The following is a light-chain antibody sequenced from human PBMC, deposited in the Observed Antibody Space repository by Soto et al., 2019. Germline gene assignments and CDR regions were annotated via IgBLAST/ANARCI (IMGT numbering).Light chain of an antibody. Sequence: EIVLTQSPGTLSLSPGERATLSCRASQSISRNYLAWYQQKPGQAPRLLIYGASSRTTGIPDRFSGSGSGTDFTLTISRLEPEDFAVYYFQQYGSSPTFGPGTKVDIK. V-gene: IGKV3-20*01. CDR3: QQYGSSPT. J-gene: IGKJ3*01. CDR1: QSISRNY. CDR2: GAS.